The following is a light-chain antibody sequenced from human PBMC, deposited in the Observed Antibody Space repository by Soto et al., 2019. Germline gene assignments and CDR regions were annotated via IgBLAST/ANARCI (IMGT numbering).Light chain of an antibody. CDR1: QSVSNN. V-gene: IGKV3-15*01. J-gene: IGKJ1*01. Sequence: EIVMTQFPATLSVSPGERATLSCRASQSVSNNLAWYQQKPGQAPRLLIYGASTRATGIPARFSGSWAGTEFTLTISSLQSEDFAVYYCQQYNNWPLMFGQGTKVDIK. CDR2: GAS. CDR3: QQYNNWPLM.